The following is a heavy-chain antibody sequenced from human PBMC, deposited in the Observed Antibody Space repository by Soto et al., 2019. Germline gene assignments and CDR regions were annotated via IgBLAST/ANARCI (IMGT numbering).Heavy chain of an antibody. CDR2: INTDGTNT. V-gene: IGHV3-74*03. Sequence: EVQLVESGGGLVQPGGSLRLSCAVSGFTFSRYWMHWFRQDPGNGLVWVSSINTDGTNTQYADSVRGRFTVSRDNAKNTVHLQMNSLRSEDTAVYYCAKDLLWGQSDYRGQGPLVVVSS. D-gene: IGHD3-16*01. J-gene: IGHJ4*02. CDR1: GFTFSRYW. CDR3: AKDLLWGQSDY.